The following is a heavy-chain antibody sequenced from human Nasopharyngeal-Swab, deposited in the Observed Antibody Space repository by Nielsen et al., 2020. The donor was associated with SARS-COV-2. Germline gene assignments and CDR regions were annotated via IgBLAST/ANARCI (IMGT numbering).Heavy chain of an antibody. CDR3: ALGYSYGYRYFDY. D-gene: IGHD5-18*01. J-gene: IGHJ4*02. CDR2: IIPIFGTP. V-gene: IGHV1-69*01. CDR1: GGPFRSYA. Sequence: KVFCKASGGPFRSYAISWVRQSPGQGPDYMGGIIPIFGTPNYAQKFQGRVTITADESTSTAYMELSSLRSEDTAVYYCALGYSYGYRYFDYWGQGTLVTVSS.